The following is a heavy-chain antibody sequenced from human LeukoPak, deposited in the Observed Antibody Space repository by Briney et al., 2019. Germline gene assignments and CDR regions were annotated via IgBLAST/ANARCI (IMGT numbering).Heavy chain of an antibody. Sequence: GASVKVSCKASGYTFTGYYMHWVRQAPGQGLEWMGWINPNSGGTNYAQKFQGRVTMTRDTSMSTAYMEVSSLTSDDTAVYYCARNLFDSNAYYSPADYWGQGTLVTVAS. CDR3: ARNLFDSNAYYSPADY. V-gene: IGHV1-2*02. CDR1: GYTFTGYY. CDR2: INPNSGGT. D-gene: IGHD3-22*01. J-gene: IGHJ4*02.